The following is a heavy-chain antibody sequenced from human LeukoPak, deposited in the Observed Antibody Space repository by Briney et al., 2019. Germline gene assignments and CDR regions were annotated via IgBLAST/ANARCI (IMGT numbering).Heavy chain of an antibody. CDR1: GGSISSSSYY. J-gene: IGHJ4*02. CDR3: ARTVGATPY. CDR2: IYYSGST. Sequence: PSETLSLTCTVSGGSISSSSYYWRWIRQPPGKGLEWIGSIYYSGSTYYNPSLKSRVTISVDTSKNQFSLKLSSVTAADTAVYYCARTVGATPYWGQGTLVTVSS. D-gene: IGHD1-26*01. V-gene: IGHV4-39*01.